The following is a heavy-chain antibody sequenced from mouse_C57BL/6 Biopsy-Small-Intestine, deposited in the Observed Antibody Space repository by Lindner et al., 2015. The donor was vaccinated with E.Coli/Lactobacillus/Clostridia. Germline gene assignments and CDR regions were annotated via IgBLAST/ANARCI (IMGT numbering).Heavy chain of an antibody. CDR2: IYPEDVNT. J-gene: IGHJ1*01. V-gene: IGHV1-82*01. CDR1: GYAFSSSW. CDR3: ARGGSFSNYRYFDV. Sequence: VQLQESGPELVKPGASVKISCKASGYAFSSSWMNWVKQRPGKGLEWIGRIYPEDVNTNYNGKFRGKATLTADTSSSTAYMQLNSLTSEDSAVYFCARGGSFSNYRYFDVWGAGTTVIVSS. D-gene: IGHD2-5*01.